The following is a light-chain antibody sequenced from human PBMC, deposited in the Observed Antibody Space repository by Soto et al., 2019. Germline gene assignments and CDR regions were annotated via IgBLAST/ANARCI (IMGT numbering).Light chain of an antibody. Sequence: DIVMTQSPDCLAVSLGERATINCKSSQSVLYSSNNKNYLAWYQQKPGQPSRLLIYWASTREPGVPDRFSGSGSGTDFTLTISSLQAEDVAVYYCQQYYSTPYTFGQGTKLEIK. CDR3: QQYYSTPYT. CDR1: QSVLYSSNNKNY. CDR2: WAS. J-gene: IGKJ2*01. V-gene: IGKV4-1*01.